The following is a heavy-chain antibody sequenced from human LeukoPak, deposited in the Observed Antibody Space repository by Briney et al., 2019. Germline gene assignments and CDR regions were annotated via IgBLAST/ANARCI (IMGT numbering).Heavy chain of an antibody. D-gene: IGHD6-13*01. V-gene: IGHV3-7*02. CDR1: GFTFSSYW. CDR3: GGYSSSWLAFDI. Sequence: GGSLRLSCAASGFTFSSYWMSWVRQAPGKGLEWVANIKQDGSEKYYADSVKGRFTISKDNAKNSLDLQMNSLRAEDTAVYYCGGYSSSWLAFDIWGQGTMVTVSS. J-gene: IGHJ3*02. CDR2: IKQDGSEK.